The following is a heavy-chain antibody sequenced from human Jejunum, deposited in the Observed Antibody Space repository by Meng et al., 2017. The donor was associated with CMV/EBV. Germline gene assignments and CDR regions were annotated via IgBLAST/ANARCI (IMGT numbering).Heavy chain of an antibody. J-gene: IGHJ5*02. CDR2: INTNNGGT. CDR1: AYPFTDYY. Sequence: SAYPFTDYYIHWVRQAPGQGPEWMGWINTNNGGTNYVQKFQGRVTITRDTSISTAYMDLNRLTSDDTAVYYCARGVGSVDPRFDPWGQGTPVTVSS. CDR3: ARGVGSVDPRFDP. D-gene: IGHD1-26*01. V-gene: IGHV1-2*02.